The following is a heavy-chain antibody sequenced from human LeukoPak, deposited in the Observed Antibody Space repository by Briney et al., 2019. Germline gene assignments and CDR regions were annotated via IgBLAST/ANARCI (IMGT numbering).Heavy chain of an antibody. J-gene: IGHJ4*02. Sequence: GGSLRLSCAASGFTVSSNYMSWVRQAPGKGLEWVSVIYSGGSTYCADSVKGRFTISRDNSKNTLYLQMNSLRAEDTAVYYCARDFDSSGWYGEYYFDYWGQGTLVTVSS. D-gene: IGHD6-19*01. CDR3: ARDFDSSGWYGEYYFDY. CDR1: GFTVSSNY. CDR2: IYSGGST. V-gene: IGHV3-66*01.